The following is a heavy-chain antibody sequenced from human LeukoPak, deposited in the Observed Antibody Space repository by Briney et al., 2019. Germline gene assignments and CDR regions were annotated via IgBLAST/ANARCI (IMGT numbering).Heavy chain of an antibody. CDR2: IDHTGST. Sequence: PSETLSLTCAVSGGPFRGYYWSWIRHPPGKGLAWIGEIDHTGSTNYNPSLESRVTLSVDTSKSQVSLNLTSVTAADTAVYYCARGLRFHVGSGNWCDLWGQGTLVTVSS. CDR1: GGPFRGYY. D-gene: IGHD3-10*01. J-gene: IGHJ5*02. V-gene: IGHV4-34*01. CDR3: ARGLRFHVGSGNWCDL.